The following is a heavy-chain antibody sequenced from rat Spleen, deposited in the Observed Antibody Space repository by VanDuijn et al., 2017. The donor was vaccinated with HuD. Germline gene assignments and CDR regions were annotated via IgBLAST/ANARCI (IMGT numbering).Heavy chain of an antibody. CDR1: GFSLTSSH. V-gene: IGHV2-43*01. CDR2: IWTDGNT. Sequence: QVQLKESGPGLVQPSQTLSLTCTVSGFSLTSSHVSWVRQPPGKGLEWMGAIWTDGNTAYNSLLKSRLSIRRDTSKSQVFLKMNSLQTEDTATYYCVRAGYNFDYWGQGVMVTVSS. J-gene: IGHJ2*01. CDR3: VRAGYNFDY. D-gene: IGHD1-4*01.